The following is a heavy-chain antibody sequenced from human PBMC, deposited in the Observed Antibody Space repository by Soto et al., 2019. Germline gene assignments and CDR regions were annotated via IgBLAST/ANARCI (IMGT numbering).Heavy chain of an antibody. D-gene: IGHD3-10*01. CDR1: GFTSGNXY. CDR3: TRGSPQIGGLDV. Sequence: GGSLRLSCAASGFTSGNXYMHWVRQDTGKSLEWVSSISTAGVTYYPGSVKGRFTISREDADNSLYLQMNNLRAGDTAVYYCTRGSPQIGGLDVWGQGTTVTVSS. J-gene: IGHJ6*02. V-gene: IGHV3-13*01. CDR2: ISTAGVT.